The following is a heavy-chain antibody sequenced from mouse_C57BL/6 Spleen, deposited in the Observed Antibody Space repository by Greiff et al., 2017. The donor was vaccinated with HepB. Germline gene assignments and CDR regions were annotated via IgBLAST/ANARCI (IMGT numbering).Heavy chain of an antibody. V-gene: IGHV3-6*01. D-gene: IGHD3-1*01. Sequence: EVQLVESGPGLVKPSQSLSLTCSVTGYSITSGYYWNWIRQFPGNKLEWMGYISYDGSNNYNPSLKNRISITRDTSKNQFFLKLNSVTTEDTATYYCALGIRGYAMDYWGQGTSVTVSS. CDR2: ISYDGSN. J-gene: IGHJ4*01. CDR1: GYSITSGYY. CDR3: ALGIRGYAMDY.